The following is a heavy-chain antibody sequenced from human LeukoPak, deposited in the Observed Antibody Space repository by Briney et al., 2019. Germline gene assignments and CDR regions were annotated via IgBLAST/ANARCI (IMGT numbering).Heavy chain of an antibody. CDR3: ARGGSYLSAFDI. J-gene: IGHJ3*02. D-gene: IGHD1-26*01. Sequence: GGSLRLSCAASGFTFSSYGMHWVRQAPGKGLEWVAFIRYDGSNKYFADSLKGRFTISRDNSKNTLYLQMNSLRPEDTAVYYCARGGSYLSAFDIWGQGTMVTVSS. CDR2: IRYDGSNK. V-gene: IGHV3-30*02. CDR1: GFTFSSYG.